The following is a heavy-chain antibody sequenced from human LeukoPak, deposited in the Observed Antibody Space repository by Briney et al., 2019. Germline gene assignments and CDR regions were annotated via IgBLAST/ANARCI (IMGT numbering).Heavy chain of an antibody. CDR3: ARGSSYYDILTGYYYYYYYGMDV. J-gene: IGHJ6*02. V-gene: IGHV4-34*01. D-gene: IGHD3-9*01. CDR2: INHSGST. CDR1: GGSFGGYY. Sequence: PSETLSLTCAVYGGSFGGYYWSWIRQPPGKGLEWIGEINHSGSTNYNPSLKSRVTISVDTSKNQFSLKLSSVTAADTAVYYCARGSSYYDILTGYYYYYYYGMDVWGQGTTVTVSS.